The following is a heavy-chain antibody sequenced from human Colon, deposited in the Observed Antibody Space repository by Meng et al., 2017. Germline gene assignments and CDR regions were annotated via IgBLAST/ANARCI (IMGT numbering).Heavy chain of an antibody. V-gene: IGHV1-18*01. CDR2: ISLYNGNT. Sequence: VQLVQSGAEVEKPGAVVKVPCQTSGYSFTSYDITWVRQAPGQGLEWMGWISLYNGNTNYAQKFQGIVTMTTDTSTSTAYMELRSLRSDDTAVYYCARNYYDSSGYYYGYWGQGTLVTVSS. D-gene: IGHD3-22*01. CDR3: ARNYYDSSGYYYGY. CDR1: GYSFTSYD. J-gene: IGHJ4*02.